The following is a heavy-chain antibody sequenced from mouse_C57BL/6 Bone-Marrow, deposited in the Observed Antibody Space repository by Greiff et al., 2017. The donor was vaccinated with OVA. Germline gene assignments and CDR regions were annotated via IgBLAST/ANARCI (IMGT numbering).Heavy chain of an antibody. J-gene: IGHJ1*03. CDR3: ARKSGSPYWYFDV. V-gene: IGHV2-9-1*01. D-gene: IGHD1-1*01. CDR2: IWTGGGT. CDR1: GFSFTSYA. Sequence: VQLQQSGPGLVAPSQCLSITCTVSGFSFTSYAISWVRQPPGKGLEWLGVIWTGGGTNYNSALKSRLSISKDNSKSQVFLKMNSLQTDDTARYYCARKSGSPYWYFDVWGTGTTVTVSS.